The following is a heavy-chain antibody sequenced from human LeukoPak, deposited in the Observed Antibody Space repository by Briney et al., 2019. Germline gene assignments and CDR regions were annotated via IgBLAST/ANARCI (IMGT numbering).Heavy chain of an antibody. J-gene: IGHJ3*02. CDR1: GFIFSSYS. Sequence: GGSLRLSCAASGFIFSSYSMNWVRQAPGKGLEWVSSISSSSSYIYYADSVKGRFTISRDNAKNSLYLQMNSLRAEDTAVYYCARVSPLATGAFDIWGQGTMVTVSS. CDR3: ARVSPLATGAFDI. D-gene: IGHD5-24*01. CDR2: ISSSSSYI. V-gene: IGHV3-21*01.